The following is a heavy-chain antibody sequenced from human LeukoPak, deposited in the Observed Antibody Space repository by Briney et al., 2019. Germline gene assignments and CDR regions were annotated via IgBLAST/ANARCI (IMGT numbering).Heavy chain of an antibody. CDR3: TRDPVYDFWSGYSNWFDP. Sequence: GRSLRLSCTASGFTFGDYAMSWVRQAPGKGLEWIGFIRSKAYGGTTEYAASVKGRFTISRGDSKSIAYLQMNSLKTEDTAVYYCTRDPVYDFWSGYSNWFDPWGQGTLVTVSS. CDR1: GFTFGDYA. J-gene: IGHJ5*02. D-gene: IGHD3-3*01. V-gene: IGHV3-49*04. CDR2: IRSKAYGGTT.